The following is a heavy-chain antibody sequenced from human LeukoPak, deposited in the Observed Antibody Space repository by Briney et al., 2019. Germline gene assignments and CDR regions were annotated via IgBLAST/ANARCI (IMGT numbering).Heavy chain of an antibody. CDR2: FDGNGPNT. CDR3: AKPRTTGLGWAQFDY. D-gene: IGHD2-8*02. J-gene: IGHJ4*02. Sequence: GGSLRLSCAASGFTFSSFAMTWVRQAPGKGLEWVSGFDGNGPNTYYADSVKGRWTISRDNSRNTPYLEMNSLRPEDTAIYYCAKPRTTGLGWAQFDYWGQGSLVTVPS. CDR1: GFTFSSFA. V-gene: IGHV3-23*01.